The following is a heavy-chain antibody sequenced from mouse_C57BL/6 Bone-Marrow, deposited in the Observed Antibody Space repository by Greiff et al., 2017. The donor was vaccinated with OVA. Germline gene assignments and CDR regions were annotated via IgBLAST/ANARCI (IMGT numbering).Heavy chain of an antibody. V-gene: IGHV2-2*01. CDR1: GFSLTSYG. CDR2: IWSGGST. CDR3: ARNEGSNYRFAY. D-gene: IGHD2-5*01. Sequence: VQLQESGPGLVQPSQSLSITCTVSGFSLTSYGVHWVRQSPGKGLEWLGVIWSGGSTDSTAAFISRLSLSKDNSKSQVFFKMNSLQADDTAIYYCARNEGSNYRFAYGGQGTLGTVSA. J-gene: IGHJ3*01.